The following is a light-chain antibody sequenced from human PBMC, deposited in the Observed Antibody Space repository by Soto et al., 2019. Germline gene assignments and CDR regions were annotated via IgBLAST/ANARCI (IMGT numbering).Light chain of an antibody. V-gene: IGKV1-8*01. J-gene: IGKJ1*01. CDR3: QQYYSYRRT. CDR1: QGISSY. CDR2: AAS. Sequence: AIRMTQSPSSFSASTGDRVTITCRASQGISSYLAWYQQKPGKAPKLLIYAASTLQSGVPSRFSGSGSGTDFTLTISCLQSEDFTTYYCQQYYSYRRTFGQGTKGEIK.